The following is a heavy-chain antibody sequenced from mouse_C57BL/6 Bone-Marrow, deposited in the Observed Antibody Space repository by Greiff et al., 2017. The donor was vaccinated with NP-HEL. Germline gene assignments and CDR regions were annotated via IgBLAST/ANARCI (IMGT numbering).Heavy chain of an antibody. Sequence: EVQRVESGGGLVKPGGSLKLSCAASGFTFSSYAMSWVRQTPEKRLEWVATISDGGSYTYYPDNVKGRFTISRDNAKNNLFLQMSHLKSEDTAMYYCAMKLGPYWYFDVWGTGTTVTVSS. CDR1: GFTFSSYA. CDR2: ISDGGSYT. J-gene: IGHJ1*03. V-gene: IGHV5-4*01. CDR3: AMKLGPYWYFDV. D-gene: IGHD4-1*01.